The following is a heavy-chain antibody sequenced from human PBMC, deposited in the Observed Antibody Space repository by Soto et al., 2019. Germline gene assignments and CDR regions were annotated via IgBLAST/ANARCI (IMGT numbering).Heavy chain of an antibody. CDR2: INHSGST. V-gene: IGHV4-34*01. CDR1: GGSFNGYY. Sequence: PSETLSLTCAVYGGSFNGYYWSWIRQPPGKGLEWIGEINHSGSTNYNPSLKSRVTISVDTSKNQFSLKLSSVTAADTAVYYCARAGTPNRSSTSCRYIDSWGQGTLVTFPQ. D-gene: IGHD2-2*01. CDR3: ARAGTPNRSSTSCRYIDS. J-gene: IGHJ4*02.